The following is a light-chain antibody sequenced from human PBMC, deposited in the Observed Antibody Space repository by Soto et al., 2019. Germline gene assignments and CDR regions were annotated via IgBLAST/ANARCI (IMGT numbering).Light chain of an antibody. CDR1: SSDVGGYDY. CDR3: NSYRTNYTWL. CDR2: EVN. Sequence: QSVLTQPASVSGSLGQSITISCTGTSSDVGGYDYVSWYRQHPGKVPKLIIYEVNKRPSGVSNRFSGSKSGNTASLTISGLQAEDEADYYCNSYRTNYTWLFGGGTKLTVL. V-gene: IGLV2-14*01. J-gene: IGLJ3*02.